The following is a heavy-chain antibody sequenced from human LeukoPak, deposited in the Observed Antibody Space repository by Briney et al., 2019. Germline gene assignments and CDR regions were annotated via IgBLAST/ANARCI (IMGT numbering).Heavy chain of an antibody. Sequence: PGGSLRLSCAASGFTFSSYAMSWVRQAPGKGLEWVSAISGSGGSTYYADSVKGRFTISRDNSKNTLYLQMNSLRAEDTAVYYCAKVGQPTTDYYMDVWGKGTTVTVSS. CDR1: GFTFSSYA. V-gene: IGHV3-23*01. CDR2: ISGSGGST. J-gene: IGHJ6*03. D-gene: IGHD2/OR15-2a*01. CDR3: AKVGQPTTDYYMDV.